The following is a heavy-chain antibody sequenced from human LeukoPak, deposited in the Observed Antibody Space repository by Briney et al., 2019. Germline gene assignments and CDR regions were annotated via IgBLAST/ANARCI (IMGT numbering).Heavy chain of an antibody. D-gene: IGHD6-13*01. J-gene: IGHJ3*02. CDR2: FDPEDGET. CDR3: AIIRGGYSSSPGAFDI. Sequence: ASVKVSCKVSGYTLTELSMHWVRQAPGKGLEWMGGFDPEDGETIYAQKFQGRVTITADKSTSTAYMELSSLRSEDMAVYYCAIIRGGYSSSPGAFDIWGQGTMVTVSS. CDR1: GYTLTELS. V-gene: IGHV1-24*01.